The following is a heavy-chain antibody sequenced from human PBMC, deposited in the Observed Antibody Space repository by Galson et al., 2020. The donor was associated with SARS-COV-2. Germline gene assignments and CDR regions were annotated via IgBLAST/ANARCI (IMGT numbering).Heavy chain of an antibody. J-gene: IGHJ6*02. CDR3: ARHASATATSGDYNGIDV. V-gene: IGHV4-39*01. Sequence: SETLSLTCTVSGDSISRRHYFWDWIRQAPGGGLEWIRNVYNSGSTHYNPSFGSRVTMSVDTSKNQFSLKLSSVTAADAAVYYCARHASATATSGDYNGIDVWGQGTTVRVSS. CDR1: GDSISRRHYF. CDR2: VYNSGST. D-gene: IGHD4-17*01.